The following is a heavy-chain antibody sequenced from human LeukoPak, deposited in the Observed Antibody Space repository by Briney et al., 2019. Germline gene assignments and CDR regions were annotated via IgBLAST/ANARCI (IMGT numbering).Heavy chain of an antibody. D-gene: IGHD3-3*01. Sequence: ASVKVSCKASGYTFTGYYMHWVQQAPGQGLEWMGWINPNSGGTNYAQKFQGRVTMTRDTSISTAYMELSRLRSDDTAVYYCARDAYYDFWMGFDPWGQGTLVTVSS. J-gene: IGHJ5*02. CDR2: INPNSGGT. CDR3: ARDAYYDFWMGFDP. CDR1: GYTFTGYY. V-gene: IGHV1-2*02.